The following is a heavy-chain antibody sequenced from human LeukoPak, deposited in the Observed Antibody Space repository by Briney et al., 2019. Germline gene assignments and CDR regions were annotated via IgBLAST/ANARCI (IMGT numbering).Heavy chain of an antibody. Sequence: KPSETLSLTCTVFGGSISSSSYYWGWIRQPPGKGLEWIGSIYYSGSTYYNPSLKSRVTISVDTSKNQFSLKLSSVTAADTAVYYCARGDVDTAMVLSSYYYYYGMDVWGQGTTVTVSS. J-gene: IGHJ6*02. CDR2: IYYSGST. CDR1: GGSISSSSYY. CDR3: ARGDVDTAMVLSSYYYYYGMDV. D-gene: IGHD5-18*01. V-gene: IGHV4-39*01.